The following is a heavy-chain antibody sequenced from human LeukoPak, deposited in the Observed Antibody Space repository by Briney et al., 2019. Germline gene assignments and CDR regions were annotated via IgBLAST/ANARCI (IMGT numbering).Heavy chain of an antibody. Sequence: ASVKVSCKASGYTFTGYYMHWVRQAPGQGLEWMGWINPNSGGTNYAQKFQGRVTMTRDTSISTAYMELSRLRSDDTAVYYCALYYCGSGNPYYYYYYMDVWGKGTTVTVSS. D-gene: IGHD3-10*01. CDR2: INPNSGGT. V-gene: IGHV1-2*02. CDR3: ALYYCGSGNPYYYYYYMDV. CDR1: GYTFTGYY. J-gene: IGHJ6*03.